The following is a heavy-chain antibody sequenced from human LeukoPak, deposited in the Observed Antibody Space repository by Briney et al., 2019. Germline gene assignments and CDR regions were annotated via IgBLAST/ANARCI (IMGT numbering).Heavy chain of an antibody. CDR1: GGAISSYD. V-gene: IGHV4-59*01. CDR3: SRMGARDFFDY. Sequence: SETLSLTCSVSGGAISSYDWSCIGQPPGEGLEWIGYMYNSGSTNSNPSLKSRVSMSVDTSKNQFSLKLTSVTAADTAVYYCSRMGARDFFDYWGQGTLVTVSS. D-gene: IGHD1-26*01. CDR2: MYNSGST. J-gene: IGHJ4*02.